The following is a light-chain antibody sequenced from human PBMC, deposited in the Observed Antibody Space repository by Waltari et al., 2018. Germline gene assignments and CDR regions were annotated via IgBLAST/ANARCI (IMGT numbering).Light chain of an antibody. V-gene: IGLV2-11*01. CDR3: CSYAGTYTFV. CDR2: DVV. Sequence: QSALTQPHTVSASPGQSVTITCSGSVHDVGVEDYVSWYQQLPGKAPKLILYDVVKRPSGVPSRFSGSKYGTTASLTISSLQTDDEATYYCCSYAGTYTFVFGGGTKLTVL. J-gene: IGLJ3*02. CDR1: VHDVGVEDY.